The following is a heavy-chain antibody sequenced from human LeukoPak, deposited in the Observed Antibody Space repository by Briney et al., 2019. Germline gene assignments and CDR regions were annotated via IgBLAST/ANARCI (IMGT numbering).Heavy chain of an antibody. V-gene: IGHV3-23*01. CDR1: GFTVNSNY. CDR3: AMTSSYCSGGSCYYDY. D-gene: IGHD2-15*01. J-gene: IGHJ4*02. Sequence: GGSLRLSCAASGFTVNSNYMSWVRQAPGKGLEWVSAISGSGGSTYYADSVKGRFTISRDNSKNTLYLQMNSLRAEDTAVYYCAMTSSYCSGGSCYYDYWGQGTLVTISS. CDR2: ISGSGGST.